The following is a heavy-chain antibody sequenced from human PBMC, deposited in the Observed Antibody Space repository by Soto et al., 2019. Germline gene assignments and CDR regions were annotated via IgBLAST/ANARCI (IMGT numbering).Heavy chain of an antibody. V-gene: IGHV4-59*01. J-gene: IGHJ4*02. CDR1: GGSISSYY. D-gene: IGHD3-10*01. CDR3: ARDDSERPATY. Sequence: SETLSLTCIVSGGSISSYYWTWTRQPPGKGLEWIGCVYNGATTSYNPSLKSRVTISVDTSKNQFSLKLTSVTAADTAMYYCARDDSERPATYWGQGTLVTVS. CDR2: VYNGATT.